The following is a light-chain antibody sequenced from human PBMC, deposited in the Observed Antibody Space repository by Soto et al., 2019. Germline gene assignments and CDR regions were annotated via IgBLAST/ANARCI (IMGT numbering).Light chain of an antibody. CDR1: SSDVGAYKY. V-gene: IGLV2-14*03. Sequence: QSALTQPTSVSGSPGQSVTISCTGTSSDVGAYKYVSWYQKHPGKAPKLMIYGVSNRPSGISNRFSGSKSGNTAFLTIPGLQPEDEADYYCSSFTGPTTLDVFGTGTQLTVL. J-gene: IGLJ1*01. CDR3: SSFTGPTTLDV. CDR2: GVS.